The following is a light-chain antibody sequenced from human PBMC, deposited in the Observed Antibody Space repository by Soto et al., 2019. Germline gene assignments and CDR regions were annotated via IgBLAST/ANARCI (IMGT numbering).Light chain of an antibody. CDR2: EVR. V-gene: IGLV2-14*01. CDR1: ISDVGAYNL. CDR3: SAYTARSTLV. Sequence: QSALTQPASVSGSAGQSITISCSGTISDVGAYNLVSWYQQHPGTAPKLIIYEVRNRPSCISSRFSGSRSGNTASLTISGLQSDDEGDYYCSAYTARSTLVFGGGTKVTVL. J-gene: IGLJ3*02.